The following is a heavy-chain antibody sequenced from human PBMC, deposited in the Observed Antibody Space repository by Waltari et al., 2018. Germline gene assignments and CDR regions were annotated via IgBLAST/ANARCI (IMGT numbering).Heavy chain of an antibody. J-gene: IGHJ4*02. V-gene: IGHV1-2*06. CDR3: ARVSGTRPLYYY. CDR2: INPNSGGT. D-gene: IGHD1-7*01. Sequence: QVQLVQSGAEVKKPGASVEVSCKASGYTFTGYYMPSGRQAPGQGLEWMGRINPNSGGTTDAQKSQGRVTTTRDTSISTASMELSRLRSEDTAVYYCARVSGTRPLYYYWGKGPRVTVSS. CDR1: GYTFTGYY.